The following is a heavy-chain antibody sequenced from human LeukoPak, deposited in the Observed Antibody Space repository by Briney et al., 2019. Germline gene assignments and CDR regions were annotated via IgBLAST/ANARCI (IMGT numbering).Heavy chain of an antibody. CDR2: ISSSGSTI. D-gene: IGHD6-13*01. J-gene: IGHJ5*02. Sequence: GGSLRLSCAASRFTFSDYYMSWIRQAPGKGLEWVSYISSSGSTIYYADSVKGRFTISRDNAKNSLYLQMNSLRAEDTAVYYCVSWTVSLPANWFDPWGQGTLVTVSS. CDR1: RFTFSDYY. V-gene: IGHV3-11*04. CDR3: VSWTVSLPANWFDP.